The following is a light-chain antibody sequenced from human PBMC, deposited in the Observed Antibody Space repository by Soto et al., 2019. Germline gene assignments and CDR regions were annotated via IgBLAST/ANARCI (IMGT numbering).Light chain of an antibody. J-gene: IGLJ1*01. V-gene: IGLV2-8*01. CDR1: SSDVGGYNY. CDR3: SSYAGSNNPPYV. CDR2: EVS. Sequence: QPVLTQPPSASGCPGLSVTISCTGTSSDVGGYNYVSWYQQHPGKAPKLMIYEVSKRPSGVPDRFSGSKSGNTASLTVSGLQAEDEADYYCSSYAGSNNPPYVFGTGTKVTVL.